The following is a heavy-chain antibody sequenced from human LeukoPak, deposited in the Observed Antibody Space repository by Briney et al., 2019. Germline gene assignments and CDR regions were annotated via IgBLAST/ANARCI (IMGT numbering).Heavy chain of an antibody. CDR3: STGPGHAFDI. CDR1: GFTFSSYW. CDR2: INSDGSST. V-gene: IGHV3-74*01. Sequence: GGSLRLSCAASGFTFSSYWMHWVRQVPGKGLVWVSRINSDGSSTSYADSVKGRFTISRDNAKNTLYVQMNSLRAEDTAVYYCSTGPGHAFDIWGGGTMVTVSS. J-gene: IGHJ3*02. D-gene: IGHD3-9*01.